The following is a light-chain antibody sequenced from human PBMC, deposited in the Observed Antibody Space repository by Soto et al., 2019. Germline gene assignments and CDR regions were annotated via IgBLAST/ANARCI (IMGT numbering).Light chain of an antibody. V-gene: IGKV3-11*01. CDR1: QSVITN. CDR3: QQRSDWRIT. CDR2: DTS. Sequence: EIVMTQSPATLSVSPGERATLSCKASQSVITNLAWYQQKHGQAPRLLISDTSNRATGIPARFSGSGSGTDFTLTISSLEHEDFAVYYCQQRSDWRITFGQGTRLEIK. J-gene: IGKJ5*01.